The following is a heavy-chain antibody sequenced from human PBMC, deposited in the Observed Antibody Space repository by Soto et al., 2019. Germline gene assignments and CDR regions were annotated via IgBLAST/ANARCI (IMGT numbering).Heavy chain of an antibody. J-gene: IGHJ4*02. V-gene: IGHV4-39*01. CDR2: IYYSGST. Sequence: GSLRLSCTVSGGSISSSSYYWGWIRQPPGKGLEWIGSIYYSGSTYYNPSLKSRVTISVDTSKNQFSLKLSSVTAADTAVYYCAGIYGSGSYRVDYWGQGTLVTVSS. CDR1: GGSISSSSYY. D-gene: IGHD3-10*01. CDR3: AGIYGSGSYRVDY.